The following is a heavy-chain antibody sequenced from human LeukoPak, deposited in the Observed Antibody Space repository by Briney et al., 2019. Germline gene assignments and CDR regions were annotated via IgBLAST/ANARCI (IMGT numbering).Heavy chain of an antibody. CDR3: ARRRKYYYGSGELDY. V-gene: IGHV4-34*01. CDR1: GGSFSGYY. CDR2: INHSGST. J-gene: IGHJ4*02. D-gene: IGHD3-10*01. Sequence: SGTLSLTCAVYGGSFSGYYWSWIRQPPGKGLEWIGEINHSGSTNYNPSLKSRVTISVDTSKNQFSLKLSSVTAADTAVYYCARRRKYYYGSGELDYWGQGTLVTVSS.